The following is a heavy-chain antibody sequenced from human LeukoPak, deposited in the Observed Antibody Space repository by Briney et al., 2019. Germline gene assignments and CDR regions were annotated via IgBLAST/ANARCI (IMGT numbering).Heavy chain of an antibody. CDR3: ARAGFTMILVYAFDI. CDR2: INPNSGGT. J-gene: IGHJ3*02. CDR1: GYTFTGYY. Sequence: ASVKVSCKASGYTFTGYYMHWVRQAPGQGVEWMGWINPNSGGTNYAQKFQGRVTMTRDTSISTAYMELSRLRSDDTAVYYCARAGFTMILVYAFDIWGQGTMVTVSS. V-gene: IGHV1-2*02. D-gene: IGHD3-22*01.